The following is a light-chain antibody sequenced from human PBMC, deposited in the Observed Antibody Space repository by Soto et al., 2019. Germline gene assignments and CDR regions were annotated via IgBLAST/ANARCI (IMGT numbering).Light chain of an antibody. CDR2: DVS. Sequence: SVLTQPRSVSGSPGQSVTISCTGTSSDVGSYNSVSWYQHHPGQAPRLMIYDVSQRPSGVPDRLSGSKSGNTASLTISGLQAEDEADYYCCSYAGASYVFGTGTKVTVL. CDR1: SSDVGSYNS. J-gene: IGLJ1*01. CDR3: CSYAGASYV. V-gene: IGLV2-11*01.